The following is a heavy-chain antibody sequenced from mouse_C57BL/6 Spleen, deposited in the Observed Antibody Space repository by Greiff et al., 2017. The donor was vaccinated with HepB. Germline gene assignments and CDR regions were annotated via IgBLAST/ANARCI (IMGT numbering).Heavy chain of an antibody. CDR2: ISGGGGNT. CDR3: ARRGVTTYYAMDY. Sequence: EVQLVESGGGLVKPGGSLKLSCAASGFTFSSYTMSWVRQTPEKRLEWVATISGGGGNTYYPDSVKGRFTISRDNAKNTLYLQMSSLRSEDTALYYCARRGVTTYYAMDYWGQGTSVTVSS. J-gene: IGHJ4*01. D-gene: IGHD2-2*01. V-gene: IGHV5-9*01. CDR1: GFTFSSYT.